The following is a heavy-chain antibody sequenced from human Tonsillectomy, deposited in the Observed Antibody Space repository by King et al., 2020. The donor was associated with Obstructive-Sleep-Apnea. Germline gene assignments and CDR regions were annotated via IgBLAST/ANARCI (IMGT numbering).Heavy chain of an antibody. CDR1: GFTFSSYW. Sequence: VQLVESGGGLVQPGGSLRLSCAASGFTFSSYWMSWFRQAPGKGLEWVANIKQDGSELYYVDSVKGRFTVSRENAKNSLYLQMNSLRAEDTAVYYCSRVQGVPPRPSAYWGQGTLVTVSS. D-gene: IGHD2-2*01. CDR2: IKQDGSEL. V-gene: IGHV3-7*01. J-gene: IGHJ4*02. CDR3: SRVQGVPPRPSAY.